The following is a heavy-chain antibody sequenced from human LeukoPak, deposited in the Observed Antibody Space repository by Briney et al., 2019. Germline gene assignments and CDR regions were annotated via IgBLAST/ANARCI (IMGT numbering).Heavy chain of an antibody. CDR1: GYTFTSYG. J-gene: IGHJ3*02. CDR2: ISAYNGNT. Sequence: ASVKVSXKASGYTFTSYGISWMRQAPGQGLEWMGWISAYNGNTNYAQKLQGRVTMTTDTSTSTAYMELRSLRSDDTAVYYCARDGLWSTVTTLDAFDIWGQGTMVTVSS. CDR3: ARDGLWSTVTTLDAFDI. V-gene: IGHV1-18*01. D-gene: IGHD4-17*01.